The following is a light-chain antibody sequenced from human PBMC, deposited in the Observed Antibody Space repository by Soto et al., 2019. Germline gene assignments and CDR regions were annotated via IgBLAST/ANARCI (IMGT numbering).Light chain of an antibody. J-gene: IGLJ1*01. CDR3: QTWGTGIHYV. Sequence: QLVLTQAPSASASLGASVKLTFTLSRGHSSYAIAWHQQQPEKGPRYLMKLNSDGSHSKGDGIPDRFSGSSSGAERYLTISGLQYEDEADYYCQTWGTGIHYVFGTGTKLTVL. V-gene: IGLV4-69*01. CDR1: RGHSSYA. CDR2: LNSDGSH.